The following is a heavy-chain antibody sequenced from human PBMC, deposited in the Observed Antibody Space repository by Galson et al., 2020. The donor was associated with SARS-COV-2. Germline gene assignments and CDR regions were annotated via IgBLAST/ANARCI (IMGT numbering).Heavy chain of an antibody. V-gene: IGHV3-64*02. CDR3: ARETRGRILDY. D-gene: IGHD5-12*01. CDR2: ISSNGGST. J-gene: IGHJ4*02. Sequence: GESLKISCAASGFTFNNYAMHWVRQAPGKGLEHVSAISSNGGSTYYADSVKGRFTISRDNSKNTLYLQMDSLRVEDMAVFYCARETRGRILDYWGQGTLVTVSS. CDR1: GFTFNNYA.